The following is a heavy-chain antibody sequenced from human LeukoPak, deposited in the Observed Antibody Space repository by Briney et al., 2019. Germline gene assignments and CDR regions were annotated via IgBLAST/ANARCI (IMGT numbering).Heavy chain of an antibody. V-gene: IGHV3-7*01. CDR3: ARSYGAFSGPVAY. Sequence: GESLRLSCAASGFSVSGNYLTWVRQAPGKGLERVANINQDGSEKHYVDSMKGRFTISRDNAKNSLYLQMNSLRAEDTAVYYCARSYGAFSGPVAYWGQGTLVTLSS. CDR1: GFSVSGNY. J-gene: IGHJ4*02. CDR2: INQDGSEK. D-gene: IGHD4-17*01.